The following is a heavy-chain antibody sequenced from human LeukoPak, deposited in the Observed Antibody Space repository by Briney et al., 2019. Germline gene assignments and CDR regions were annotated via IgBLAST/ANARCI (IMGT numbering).Heavy chain of an antibody. V-gene: IGHV3-66*02. CDR3: AREDFGRNYFDY. CDR2: IYSGGST. D-gene: IGHD3-10*01. J-gene: IGHJ4*02. CDR1: GFTVSSNY. Sequence: PGGSLRLSCAVSGFTVSSNYMSWVRQAPGKGLEWVSVIYSGGSTYYADSVKGRFTISRDNSKNTLYLQMNSLRAEDTAVYYCAREDFGRNYFDYWGQGTLVTVSS.